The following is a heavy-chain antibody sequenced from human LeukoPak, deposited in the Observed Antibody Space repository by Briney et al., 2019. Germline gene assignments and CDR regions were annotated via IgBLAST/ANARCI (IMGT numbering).Heavy chain of an antibody. Sequence: SETLSLTCTVSGGSISSSSYYWSWIRQPAGKGLEWIVRIYTSGSTNYNPSLKSRVTISVDTSKNQFSLKLSSVTAADTAVYYCARDGFRSMAAADHNWFDPWGQGTLVTVSS. CDR1: GGSISSSSYY. J-gene: IGHJ5*02. V-gene: IGHV4-61*02. D-gene: IGHD6-13*01. CDR3: ARDGFRSMAAADHNWFDP. CDR2: IYTSGST.